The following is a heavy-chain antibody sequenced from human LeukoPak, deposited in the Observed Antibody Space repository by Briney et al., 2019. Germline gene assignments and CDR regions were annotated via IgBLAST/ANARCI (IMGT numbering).Heavy chain of an antibody. J-gene: IGHJ4*02. Sequence: PGGSLRLSCAASGFTFSSYAMHWVRQAPGKGLEWVAVISYDGSNKYYADSVKGRFTISRDNSKNTVYLQMNSLRAEDTAVYYCARSPEAYDSCGCDYWGQGALVTVSS. CDR3: ARSPEAYDSCGCDY. CDR2: ISYDGSNK. D-gene: IGHD3-22*01. V-gene: IGHV3-30-3*01. CDR1: GFTFSSYA.